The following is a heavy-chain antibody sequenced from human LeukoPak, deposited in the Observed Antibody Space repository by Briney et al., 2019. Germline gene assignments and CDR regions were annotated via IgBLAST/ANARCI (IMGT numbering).Heavy chain of an antibody. Sequence: PGGSLRLSCAASGFTFSSYEMNWVRQAAGKGLEWVSYIRSSGSIIYYADSVKGRFTISRDNAKNSLYLQMNSLRAEDTAVYYCARDLLTGYSIDYWGQGTLVTVSS. CDR2: IRSSGSII. J-gene: IGHJ4*02. CDR1: GFTFSSYE. D-gene: IGHD3-9*01. CDR3: ARDLLTGYSIDY. V-gene: IGHV3-48*03.